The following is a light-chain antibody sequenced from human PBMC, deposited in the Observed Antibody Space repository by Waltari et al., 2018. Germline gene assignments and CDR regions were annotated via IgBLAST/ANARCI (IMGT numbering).Light chain of an antibody. Sequence: EIVMTQSPATLSVSPGERAPLSCRASQSVSSNLAWYQQKPGQALRLLIYGASTRATGIPGRFGGSGSWTEFTLTISRLQSEDFAVYYCQQYSNWPYTFGQGTKLEIK. CDR3: QQYSNWPYT. J-gene: IGKJ2*01. CDR2: GAS. V-gene: IGKV3-15*01. CDR1: QSVSSN.